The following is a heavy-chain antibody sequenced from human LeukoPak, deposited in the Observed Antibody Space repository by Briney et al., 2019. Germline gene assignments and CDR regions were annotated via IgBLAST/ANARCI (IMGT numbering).Heavy chain of an antibody. CDR1: GFTFSNAW. CDR3: TTGDDYIWGSYPDY. V-gene: IGHV3-15*01. CDR2: IKSKTDGGTT. Sequence: GGSLRLSCAASGFTFSNAWMSWVRQAPGKGLEWVGRIKSKTDGGTTDYAAPVKGRFTISRDDSKNTLYLQMNSLKTEDTAAYYCTTGDDYIWGSYPDYWGQGTLVTVSS. D-gene: IGHD3-16*02. J-gene: IGHJ4*02.